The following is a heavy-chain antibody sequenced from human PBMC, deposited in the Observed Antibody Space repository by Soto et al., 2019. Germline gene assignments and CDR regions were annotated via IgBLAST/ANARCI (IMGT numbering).Heavy chain of an antibody. CDR2: ISGSGGST. CDR1: RFTFSSYA. Sequence: PGGSLRLSCAASRFTFSSYAMSWVRQAPGKGLEWVSAISGSGGSTYYADSVKGRFTISRDNSKNTLYLQMNSLRAEDTAVYYCAKDQGGSSSSAAFDIWGQGTMVTVSS. V-gene: IGHV3-23*01. CDR3: AKDQGGSSSSAAFDI. J-gene: IGHJ3*02. D-gene: IGHD6-6*01.